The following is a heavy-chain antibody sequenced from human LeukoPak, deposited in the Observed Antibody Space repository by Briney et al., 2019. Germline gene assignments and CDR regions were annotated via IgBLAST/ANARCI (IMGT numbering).Heavy chain of an antibody. J-gene: IGHJ4*02. Sequence: GASVKVSCKASGYTFTSYDINWVRQATGQGLEWMAWMNPNSGNTGYAQKFQGRVTMTRNTSISTAYMELSSLRPEDTAVYYCARVPTHDDYGDYVDYWGQGTLVTVSS. D-gene: IGHD4-17*01. V-gene: IGHV1-8*01. CDR1: GYTFTSYD. CDR3: ARVPTHDDYGDYVDY. CDR2: MNPNSGNT.